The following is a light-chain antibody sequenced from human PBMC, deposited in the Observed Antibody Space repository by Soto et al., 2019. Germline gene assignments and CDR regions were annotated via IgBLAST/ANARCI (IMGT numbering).Light chain of an antibody. CDR1: SSNIGAGYD. Sequence: QSVLTQPPSVSGAPGQRVTISCTGSSSNIGAGYDVHWYQQLLGTAPKLLIYGNSNRPSGVPDRLSGSKSGTSASLAITGLQAEDEADYYCQSYDSSLSGWVFGGGTKLTVL. V-gene: IGLV1-40*01. J-gene: IGLJ3*02. CDR3: QSYDSSLSGWV. CDR2: GNS.